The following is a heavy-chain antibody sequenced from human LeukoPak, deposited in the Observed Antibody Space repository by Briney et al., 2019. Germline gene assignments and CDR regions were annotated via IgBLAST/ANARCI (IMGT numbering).Heavy chain of an antibody. CDR1: GGTFSSYA. CDR3: ATGAQYGLRGVAYFYYMHV. CDR2: IIPIFGTA. Sequence: SVKVSCKASGGTFSSYAISWVRQAPGQGLEWMGGIIPIFGTANYAQKFQGRVTITADESTSTAYMELSSLRSEDTAVYYCATGAQYGLRGVAYFYYMHVWGTGTTVTVSS. J-gene: IGHJ6*03. V-gene: IGHV1-69*13. D-gene: IGHD3-10*01.